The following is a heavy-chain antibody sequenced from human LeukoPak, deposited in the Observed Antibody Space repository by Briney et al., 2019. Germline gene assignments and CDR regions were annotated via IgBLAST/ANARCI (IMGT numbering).Heavy chain of an antibody. V-gene: IGHV3-7*01. Sequence: GGSLRLSCAASGFTFSSYWMTWVRQSPGKGLEWVANIKQDGSEKSYVDSVKGRFTISRDNAKNSLYLQMNSLRAEDTAVYYCAIKPGYDILTGYPGGGQGTLVTVSS. CDR2: IKQDGSEK. J-gene: IGHJ4*02. CDR1: GFTFSSYW. CDR3: AIKPGYDILTGYPG. D-gene: IGHD3-9*01.